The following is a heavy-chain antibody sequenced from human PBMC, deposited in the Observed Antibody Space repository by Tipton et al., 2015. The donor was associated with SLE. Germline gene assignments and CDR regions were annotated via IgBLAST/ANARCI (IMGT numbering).Heavy chain of an antibody. V-gene: IGHV4-61*02. CDR1: GGSINSSAYY. CDR2: IYSSGST. D-gene: IGHD4-17*01. CDR3: ARDPRGDYVGWFDP. Sequence: TLSLTCTVSGGSINSSAYYWGWIRQPAGEGLEWIGRIYSSGSTNYNPSLKSRVTMSVDTSKNQFSLILTSVTAADTAVYYCARDPRGDYVGWFDPWGQGTLVTVSS. J-gene: IGHJ5*02.